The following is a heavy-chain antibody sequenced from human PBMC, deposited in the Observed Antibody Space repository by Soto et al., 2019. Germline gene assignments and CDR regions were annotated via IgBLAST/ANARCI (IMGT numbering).Heavy chain of an antibody. Sequence: PGGSLRLSCAASGFTFSDYYMSWIRQAPGKGLEWVSYISSSSSYTNYADSVKGRFTISRDNAKNSPYLQMNSLRAEDTAVYYCATTTHCSGGSCYNDAFDIWGQGTMVTVSS. CDR3: ATTTHCSGGSCYNDAFDI. J-gene: IGHJ3*02. D-gene: IGHD2-15*01. CDR2: ISSSSSYT. CDR1: GFTFSDYY. V-gene: IGHV3-11*06.